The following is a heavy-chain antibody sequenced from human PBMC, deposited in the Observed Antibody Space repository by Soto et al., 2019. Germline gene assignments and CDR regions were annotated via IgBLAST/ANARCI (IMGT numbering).Heavy chain of an antibody. D-gene: IGHD1-26*01. Sequence: QVQLVESGGGVVQPGRSLRLSCAASGFTVSAYTMHWVRQAPGKGLEWVAVISSDGNHKYYTDSVKGWFTISRDTSTNTLYLQMNSLRAEDTAVYYCARWEQPLFDYWGQGTLVTVSS. J-gene: IGHJ4*02. V-gene: IGHV3-30-3*01. CDR1: GFTVSAYT. CDR2: ISSDGNHK. CDR3: ARWEQPLFDY.